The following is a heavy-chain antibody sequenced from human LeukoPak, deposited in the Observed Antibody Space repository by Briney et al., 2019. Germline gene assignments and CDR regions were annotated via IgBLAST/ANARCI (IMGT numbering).Heavy chain of an antibody. D-gene: IGHD5-24*01. CDR2: ISSSGSTI. Sequence: GGSLRLSCAASGFTFSTYAMSWVRQAPGKGLEWVSYISSSGSTIYYADSVKGRFTISRDNAKNSLYLRMNSLRAEDTAVYYCARVLLADGYKEMAVVGYFDYWGQGTLVTVSS. V-gene: IGHV3-48*04. CDR1: GFTFSTYA. J-gene: IGHJ4*02. CDR3: ARVLLADGYKEMAVVGYFDY.